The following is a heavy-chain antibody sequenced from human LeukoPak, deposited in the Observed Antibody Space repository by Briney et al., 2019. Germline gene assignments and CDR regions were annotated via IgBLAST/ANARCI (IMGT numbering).Heavy chain of an antibody. Sequence: SQTLSLTCTVSGGSISSGDYYWSWLRQPPGRVREWIGYIYYSGSTYYTPSLKRRVTISVDTSKNQFSLKLSSVTAADTAVYYCARGPRDYFDYWGQGTLVTVSS. J-gene: IGHJ4*02. V-gene: IGHV4-30-4*08. CDR1: GGSISSGDYY. CDR2: IYYSGST. CDR3: ARGPRDYFDY.